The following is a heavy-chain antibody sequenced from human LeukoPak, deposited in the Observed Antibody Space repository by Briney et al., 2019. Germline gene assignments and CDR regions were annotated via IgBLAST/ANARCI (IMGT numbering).Heavy chain of an antibody. CDR2: INYIGNT. V-gene: IGHV4-59*01. D-gene: IGHD4-23*01. CDR3: ARQELYGGNLY. CDR1: EGSISHYF. J-gene: IGHJ4*02. Sequence: PSETLSLTCTVSEGSISHYFWNWIRQPPGKGLEWIGNINYIGNTNYNPSLKTRVTISIDTSKNQFSLTLRSVTTADTAVYYCARQELYGGNLYWGQGTLVTVSS.